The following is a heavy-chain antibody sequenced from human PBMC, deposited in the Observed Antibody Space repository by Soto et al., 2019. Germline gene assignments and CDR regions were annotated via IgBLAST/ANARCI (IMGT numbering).Heavy chain of an antibody. CDR1: GGSVRSNKW. V-gene: IGHV4-4*02. J-gene: IGHJ6*02. D-gene: IGHD2-15*01. Sequence: PSETLSLTCAVSGGSVRSNKWWFWVRQPPGKGLEWIGEIHHRESTNLNPSLKSRVTISVDRSKNEFSLKVKSVTAADTAVYYCGCRVEDISYDYYGMDVWGQGTTVTVSS. CDR2: IHHREST. CDR3: GCRVEDISYDYYGMDV.